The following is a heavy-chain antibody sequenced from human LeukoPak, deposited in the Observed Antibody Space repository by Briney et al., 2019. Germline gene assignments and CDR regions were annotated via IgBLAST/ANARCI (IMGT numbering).Heavy chain of an antibody. V-gene: IGHV4-34*01. CDR1: GGSFSGYY. CDR3: ARGPRYDY. Sequence: PSETLSLTCAVYGGSFSGYYWSWIRQPPGKGLEWIGEINHSGSTNYNPSLKSRVTISVDTSKNQCSLKLSSVTAADTAVYYCARGPRYDYWGQGTLVTVSS. J-gene: IGHJ4*02. CDR2: INHSGST. D-gene: IGHD3-9*01.